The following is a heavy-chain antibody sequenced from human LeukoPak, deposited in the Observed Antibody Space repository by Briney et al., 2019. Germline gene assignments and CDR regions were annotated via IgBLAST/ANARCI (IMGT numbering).Heavy chain of an antibody. V-gene: IGHV3-74*01. Sequence: GGSLRLSCVASGFSLSGYWMYWVRQAPGKGLMYISRNNGDGSTTNYADVVKGRFTMSRDNSKNTLYLQMNSLRAEDTAVYYCAKDGGDYYDSSGYIDYWGQGTLVTVSS. CDR2: NNGDGSTT. J-gene: IGHJ4*02. CDR3: AKDGGDYYDSSGYIDY. D-gene: IGHD3-22*01. CDR1: GFSLSGYW.